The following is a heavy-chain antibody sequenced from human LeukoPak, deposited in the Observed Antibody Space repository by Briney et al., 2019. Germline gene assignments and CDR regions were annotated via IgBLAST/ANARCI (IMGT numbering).Heavy chain of an antibody. J-gene: IGHJ4*02. CDR1: GFTFSSHA. Sequence: GGSLRLSCAASGFTFSSHALYWVRQAPGKGLEWVAVIWYDGSNKYYADSVKGRFTISRDNSKNTLYLEMNSLRAEDTAVYYCARDYYYDSSGYWDYYFDYWGQGTLVSVSS. CDR3: ARDYYYDSSGYWDYYFDY. D-gene: IGHD3-22*01. V-gene: IGHV3-33*08. CDR2: IWYDGSNK.